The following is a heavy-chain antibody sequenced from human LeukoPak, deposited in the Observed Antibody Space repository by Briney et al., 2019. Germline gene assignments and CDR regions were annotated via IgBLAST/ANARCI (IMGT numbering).Heavy chain of an antibody. CDR3: ARLRVVVITTTNYYYYGMDV. D-gene: IGHD3-22*01. CDR2: ISSSSSYI. Sequence: GGSLRLSCAASGFTFSSYSMNWVRQAPGKGLEWVSSISSSSSYIYYADSVKGRFTISRDNAKNSLYLQMNSLRAEDTAVYYCARLRVVVITTTNYYYYGMDVWSQGTAVTVSS. J-gene: IGHJ6*02. V-gene: IGHV3-21*01. CDR1: GFTFSSYS.